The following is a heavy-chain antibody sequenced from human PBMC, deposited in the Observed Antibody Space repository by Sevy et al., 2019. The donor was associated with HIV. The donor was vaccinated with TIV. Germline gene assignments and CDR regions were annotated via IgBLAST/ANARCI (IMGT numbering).Heavy chain of an antibody. CDR1: GFTFSSYS. V-gene: IGHV3-48*02. Sequence: GGSLRLSCAASGFTFSSYSMNWVRQAPGKGLEWVSYISSSSSTIYYADSVKGRFTISRDNSKNSLYLQMNSLRDEDTDVYYCARGVNYYASSGSVDYWGQGTLVTVSS. J-gene: IGHJ4*02. CDR2: ISSSSSTI. D-gene: IGHD3-22*01. CDR3: ARGVNYYASSGSVDY.